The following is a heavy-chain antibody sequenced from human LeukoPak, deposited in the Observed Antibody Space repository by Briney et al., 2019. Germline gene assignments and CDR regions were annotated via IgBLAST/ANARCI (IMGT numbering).Heavy chain of an antibody. CDR1: GFTFSDCW. V-gene: IGHV3-30-3*01. J-gene: IGHJ4*02. CDR2: ISYDGSNK. Sequence: PGGSLRLSCATSGFTFSDCWMSWVRQAPGKGLEWVAVISYDGSNKYYADSVKGRFTISRDNSKNTLYLQMNSLRAEDTAVYYCARDSPYGDYGDWGQGTLVTVSS. CDR3: ARDSPYGDYGD. D-gene: IGHD4-17*01.